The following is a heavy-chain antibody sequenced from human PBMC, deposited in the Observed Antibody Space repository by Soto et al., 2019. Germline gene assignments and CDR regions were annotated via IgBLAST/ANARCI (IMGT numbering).Heavy chain of an antibody. J-gene: IGHJ4*02. V-gene: IGHV3-30-3*01. D-gene: IGHD2-2*01. Sequence: PGGSLRLSCAASGFTFSSYAMNWVGQAPGKGLEWVALISHDGINKYYADSVRGRFTISRDSSTNTLYLQMNSLRAADTAVYYCGRCTSTSCHLGSDYWGQGTLVTVSS. CDR2: ISHDGINK. CDR1: GFTFSSYA. CDR3: GRCTSTSCHLGSDY.